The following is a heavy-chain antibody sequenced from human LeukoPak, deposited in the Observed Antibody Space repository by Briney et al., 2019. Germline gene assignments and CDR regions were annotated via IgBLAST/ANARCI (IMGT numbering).Heavy chain of an antibody. J-gene: IGHJ6*02. CDR1: GYTFTSYG. Sequence: ASVKVSCTASGYTFTSYGISWVRQAPGQGLEWMGGIIPIFGTANYAQKFQGRVTITADESTSTAYMELSSLRSEDTAVYYCARARSGSYDVGDYYYYYGMDVWGQGTTVTVSS. D-gene: IGHD1-26*01. V-gene: IGHV1-69*13. CDR3: ARARSGSYDVGDYYYYYGMDV. CDR2: IIPIFGTA.